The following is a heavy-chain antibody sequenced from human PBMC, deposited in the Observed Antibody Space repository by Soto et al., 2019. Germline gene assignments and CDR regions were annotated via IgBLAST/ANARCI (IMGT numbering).Heavy chain of an antibody. D-gene: IGHD2-2*01. V-gene: IGHV3-33*01. Sequence: GGSLRLSCAASGFTFSSYGMHWVRQAPGKGLEWVAVIWYDGSNKYYADSVKGRFTISRDNSKNTLYLQMNSLRAEDTAVYYCARDPASSTPINWFDPWGQGTLVTVSS. CDR3: ARDPASSTPINWFDP. CDR2: IWYDGSNK. CDR1: GFTFSSYG. J-gene: IGHJ5*02.